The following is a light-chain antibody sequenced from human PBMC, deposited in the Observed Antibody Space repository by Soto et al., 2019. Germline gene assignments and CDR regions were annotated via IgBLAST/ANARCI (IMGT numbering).Light chain of an antibody. CDR1: QDISKY. CDR3: QQYHSLPRT. V-gene: IGKV1-33*01. J-gene: IGKJ1*01. CDR2: DAS. Sequence: DIQMTQSPSSLSASVGDRVTITCQASQDISKYLNWYQQKPGKAPKLLIYDASNLQIGVPSRFTGSRSGTDFTFTISSLQPEDIATYYCQQYHSLPRTFGQGTKVDSK.